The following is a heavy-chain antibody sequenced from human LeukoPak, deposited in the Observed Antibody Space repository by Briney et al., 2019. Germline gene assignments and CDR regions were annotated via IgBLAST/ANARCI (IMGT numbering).Heavy chain of an antibody. J-gene: IGHJ3*02. CDR2: IIPIFGTA. V-gene: IGHV1-69*05. CDR3: ARSITMVRGVYDI. D-gene: IGHD3-10*01. Sequence: SVKVSCKASGGTFSSYAISWVRQAPGQGLEWMGGIIPIFGTANYAQKFQGRVTMTRDMSTSTVYMELSSLRSEDTAVYYCARSITMVRGVYDIWGQGTMVTVSS. CDR1: GGTFSSYA.